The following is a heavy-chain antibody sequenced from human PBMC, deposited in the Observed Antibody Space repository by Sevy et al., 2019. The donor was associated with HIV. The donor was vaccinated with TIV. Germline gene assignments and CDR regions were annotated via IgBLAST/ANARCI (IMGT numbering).Heavy chain of an antibody. CDR2: ISSSGALV. J-gene: IGHJ5*02. CDR1: GFTFSDYY. Sequence: RGYLRLSCAASGFTFSDYYMGWFRQAPGKGLEWVSYISSSGALVFYADSVEGRFTISRDNAKNSLFLQMNSLRVEDTSIHYCATAGDEYCTESDCNKNWFDPWGQGTLVPVSS. D-gene: IGHD2-8*02. V-gene: IGHV3-11*01. CDR3: ATAGDEYCTESDCNKNWFDP.